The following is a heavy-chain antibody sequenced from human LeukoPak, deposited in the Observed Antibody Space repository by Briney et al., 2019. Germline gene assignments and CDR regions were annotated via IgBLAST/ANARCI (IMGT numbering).Heavy chain of an antibody. CDR2: IYYSGST. Sequence: PSETLSLTCTVSGGSISSSSYYWGWIRQPPGKGLEWIGGIYYSGSTYYNPSLQSRVTISVDTSTNHCSLRLSSVTAADTAVYYCARPLLTMIGVAEGAFDIWGQGTMVTVSS. V-gene: IGHV4-39*02. D-gene: IGHD3-22*01. J-gene: IGHJ3*02. CDR3: ARPLLTMIGVAEGAFDI. CDR1: GGSISSSSYY.